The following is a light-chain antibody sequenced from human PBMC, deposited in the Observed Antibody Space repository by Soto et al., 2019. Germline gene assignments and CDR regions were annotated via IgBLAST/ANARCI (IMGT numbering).Light chain of an antibody. CDR3: QQRSNWPIT. CDR2: DAS. V-gene: IGKV3-11*01. J-gene: IGKJ5*01. CDR1: QSVSSY. Sequence: EIVFAQSPATPSLSPGERATLSCRASQSVSSYLAWYQQKPGQAPRLLIYDASNRATGIPARFSGSGSGTDFTLTISSLEPEDFAVYYCQQRSNWPITFGQGTRLEIK.